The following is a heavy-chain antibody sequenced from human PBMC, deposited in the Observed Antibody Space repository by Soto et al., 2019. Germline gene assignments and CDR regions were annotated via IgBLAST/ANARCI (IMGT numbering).Heavy chain of an antibody. Sequence: GGSLRLSCAASGFTFSSYGMHWVRQAPGKGLEWVAVISYDGSNKYYADSVKGRFTISRDNSKNTLYLQMNSLRAEDMAVYYCAKVRGRGSPVYYYMDVWGKGTTVTVSS. J-gene: IGHJ6*03. CDR2: ISYDGSNK. CDR3: AKVRGRGSPVYYYMDV. D-gene: IGHD6-13*01. V-gene: IGHV3-30*18. CDR1: GFTFSSYG.